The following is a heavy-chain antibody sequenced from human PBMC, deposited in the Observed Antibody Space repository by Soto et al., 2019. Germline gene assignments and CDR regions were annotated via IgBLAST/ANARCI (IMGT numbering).Heavy chain of an antibody. CDR1: GYTFTSYG. Sequence: ASLKLSCKASGYTFTSYGISWVRQAPGQGLEWMGWISAYNGNTNYAQKLQGRVTMTTDTSTSTAYMELRSLRSDDTAVYYCARDTSRSYYYYMDVWGKGTTVTVSS. J-gene: IGHJ6*03. V-gene: IGHV1-18*01. CDR3: ARDTSRSYYYYMDV. CDR2: ISAYNGNT. D-gene: IGHD2-2*01.